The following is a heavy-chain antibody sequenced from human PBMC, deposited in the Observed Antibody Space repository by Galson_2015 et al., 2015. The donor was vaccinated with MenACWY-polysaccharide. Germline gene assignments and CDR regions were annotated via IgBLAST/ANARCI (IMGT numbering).Heavy chain of an antibody. CDR3: AKWKGRGYYGDY. D-gene: IGHD3-22*01. Sequence: SLRLSCAASGFTFSSYAMSWVRQAPGKGLEWVSAISGSGGSTYYADSVKGRFTISRDNSKNTLYLQMNSLRAEDTAVYYCAKWKGRGYYGDYWGQGTLVTVSS. V-gene: IGHV3-23*01. CDR1: GFTFSSYA. CDR2: ISGSGGST. J-gene: IGHJ4*02.